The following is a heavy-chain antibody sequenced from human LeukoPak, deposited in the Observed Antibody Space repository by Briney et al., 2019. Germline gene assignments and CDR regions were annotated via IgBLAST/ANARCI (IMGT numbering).Heavy chain of an antibody. Sequence: GGSLRLSCAASGFTFSSYGMHWARQAPGKGLEWVAVISYDGSNKYYADSVKGRFTISRDNSKNTLYLQMNSLRAEDTAVYYCAKDRPYYYDSSGYYIQYYFDYWGQGTLVTVSS. J-gene: IGHJ4*02. CDR2: ISYDGSNK. D-gene: IGHD3-22*01. CDR3: AKDRPYYYDSSGYYIQYYFDY. CDR1: GFTFSSYG. V-gene: IGHV3-30*18.